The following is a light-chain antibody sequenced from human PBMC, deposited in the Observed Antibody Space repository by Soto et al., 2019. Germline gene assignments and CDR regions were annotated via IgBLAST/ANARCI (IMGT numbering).Light chain of an antibody. Sequence: DIQMTQSPSTLSASVGDRVTITCRASQSVSYWLAWYQQKPGKAPKLLIYKASSLESGVPSRFSGSGFGTEFTLTISSLQPDDVATYYCQQYDSYGTFGQGTKVEIK. CDR3: QQYDSYGT. J-gene: IGKJ1*01. CDR2: KAS. CDR1: QSVSYW. V-gene: IGKV1-5*03.